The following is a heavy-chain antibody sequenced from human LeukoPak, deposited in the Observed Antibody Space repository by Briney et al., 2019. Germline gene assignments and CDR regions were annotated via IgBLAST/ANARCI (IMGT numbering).Heavy chain of an antibody. CDR3: ASLTLAYQPQFDY. D-gene: IGHD2-2*01. V-gene: IGHV4-61*02. CDR2: VHTSGST. Sequence: SETLSLTCTVSGGSIRSGSYYWSWIRQPAGKGLEWIGRVHTSGSTNYNPSLKSRVTISVDTSKNQFSLKLSSVTAADTAVYYCASLTLAYQPQFDYWGQGTLVTVSS. CDR1: GGSIRSGSYY. J-gene: IGHJ4*02.